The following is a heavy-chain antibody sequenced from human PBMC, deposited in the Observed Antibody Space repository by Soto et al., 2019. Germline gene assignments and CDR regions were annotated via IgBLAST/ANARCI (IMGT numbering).Heavy chain of an antibody. Sequence: QVQLVQSGAEVKKPGSSVKVSCKASGGTFSSYAISWVRQAPGQGLEWMGGIIPIFGTANYAQKFQGRVTITADESTSTAYKELSSLRSEDTAVYYCAREGPAYSGYDWGYFDYWGQGTLVTVSS. V-gene: IGHV1-69*01. CDR2: IIPIFGTA. D-gene: IGHD5-12*01. J-gene: IGHJ4*02. CDR1: GGTFSSYA. CDR3: AREGPAYSGYDWGYFDY.